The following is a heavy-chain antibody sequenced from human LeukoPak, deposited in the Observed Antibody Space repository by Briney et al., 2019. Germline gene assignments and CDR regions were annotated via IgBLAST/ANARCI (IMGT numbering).Heavy chain of an antibody. J-gene: IGHJ4*02. CDR2: IKQDGSEK. CDR3: ASDYYGSGSYYDY. Sequence: GGSLRLSCAASGFTFSSYWVSWARQAPGKGLEWVANIKQDGSEKYYVDSVRGRFTISRDNAKNSLYLQMNSLRAEDTAVYYCASDYYGSGSYYDYWGQGTLVTVSS. CDR1: GFTFSSYW. V-gene: IGHV3-7*03. D-gene: IGHD3-10*01.